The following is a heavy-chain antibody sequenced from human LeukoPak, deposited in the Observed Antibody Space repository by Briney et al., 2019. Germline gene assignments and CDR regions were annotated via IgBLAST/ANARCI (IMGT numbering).Heavy chain of an antibody. J-gene: IGHJ4*02. D-gene: IGHD3-9*01. CDR3: ARGGLRYFDWLWDY. CDR2: IYYSGST. Sequence: SETLSLTCTVSGGSISSYYWSWIRQPPGKGLEWIGYIYYSGSTNYNPSLKSRVTISVDTSKNQFSLKLSSVTAADTAVYYCARGGLRYFDWLWDYWGQGTLVTVSS. CDR1: GGSISSYY. V-gene: IGHV4-59*01.